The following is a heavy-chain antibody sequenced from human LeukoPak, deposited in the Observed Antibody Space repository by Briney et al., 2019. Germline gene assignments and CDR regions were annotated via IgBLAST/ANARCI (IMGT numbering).Heavy chain of an antibody. V-gene: IGHV1-8*01. CDR3: ARALWYSSSWYGRGNAFDI. CDR1: GYTFTSYD. Sequence: ASVKVSCKASGYTFTSYDINWVRQATGQGLEWMGWMNPNSGNTGYAQKFQGRVTMTRNTSISTAYMELSSLRSEDTAVYYCARALWYSSSWYGRGNAFDIWGQGTMVTVSS. CDR2: MNPNSGNT. J-gene: IGHJ3*02. D-gene: IGHD6-13*01.